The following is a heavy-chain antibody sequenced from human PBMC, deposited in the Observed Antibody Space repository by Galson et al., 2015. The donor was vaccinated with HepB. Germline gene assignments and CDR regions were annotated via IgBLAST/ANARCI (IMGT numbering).Heavy chain of an antibody. CDR3: AKGGGGYDINSESSPPDY. CDR2: ISWDGGST. CDR1: GFTFDDYT. Sequence: SLRLSCAASGFTFDDYTMHWVRQAPGKGLEWVSLISWDGGSTYYADSVKDRFTISRDNSKNSLYLQMNSLRTEDTALYYCAKGGGGYDINSESSPPDYWGQGTLVTVSS. V-gene: IGHV3-43*01. D-gene: IGHD5-12*01. J-gene: IGHJ4*02.